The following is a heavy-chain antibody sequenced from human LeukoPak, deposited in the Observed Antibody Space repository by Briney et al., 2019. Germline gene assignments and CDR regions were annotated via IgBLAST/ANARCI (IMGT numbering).Heavy chain of an antibody. V-gene: IGHV3-66*01. Sequence: GGSLRLSCAASGFTVSSNYMSWVRQAPGKGLEWVSIIYSGGSTYYTDSVKGRFTISRDNSKNTLYLQMNSLRAEDTAVYYCARFGRYYFDYWGQGTLVTVSS. CDR3: ARFGRYYFDY. CDR1: GFTVSSNY. D-gene: IGHD3-10*01. J-gene: IGHJ4*02. CDR2: IYSGGST.